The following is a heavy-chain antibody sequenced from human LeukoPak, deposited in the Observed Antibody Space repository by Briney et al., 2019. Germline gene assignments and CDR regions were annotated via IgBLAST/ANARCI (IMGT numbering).Heavy chain of an antibody. CDR2: IYSGGST. J-gene: IGHJ3*02. CDR3: ARTAAGAFDI. Sequence: GGSLRLSCAASGFTVSSNYMSWVRQAPGKGLEWVSVIYSGGSTYYADSVKGRYTISRDNSKNTLYLQMNSLRAEDTAVYYCARTAAGAFDIWGQGTMVTVSS. CDR1: GFTVSSNY. D-gene: IGHD6-13*01. V-gene: IGHV3-66*02.